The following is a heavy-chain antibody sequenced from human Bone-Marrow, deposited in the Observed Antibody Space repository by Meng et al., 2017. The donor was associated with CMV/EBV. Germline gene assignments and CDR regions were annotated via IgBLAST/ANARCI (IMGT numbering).Heavy chain of an antibody. CDR2: IIPVFGTV. CDR1: GITFPSYS. J-gene: IGHJ4*02. D-gene: IGHD6-13*01. Sequence: QVQLVQSWAEVKKPGSSVKVSCKASGITFPSYSITWVRQAPGQGLEWMGGIIPVFGTVNYAQKFQGRVTITADESTNTAFMELTSLTSEDTALYYCARGTWLAWYLCDYWGQGTLVTVSS. V-gene: IGHV1-69*01. CDR3: ARGTWLAWYLCDY.